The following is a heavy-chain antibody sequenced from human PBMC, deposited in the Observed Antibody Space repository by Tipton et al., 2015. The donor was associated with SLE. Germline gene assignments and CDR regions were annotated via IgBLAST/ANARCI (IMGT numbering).Heavy chain of an antibody. CDR2: IYTSGST. V-gene: IGHV4-38-2*02. J-gene: IGHJ3*02. CDR3: ARELYAFDI. Sequence: TLSLTCTVSGYSISSGFYWSWIRQPPGKGLEWIGYIYTSGSTYYNPSLKSRVTISVDTSKNQFSLKLSSVTAADTAVYYCARELYAFDIWGQGTMVTVSS. CDR1: GYSISSGFY.